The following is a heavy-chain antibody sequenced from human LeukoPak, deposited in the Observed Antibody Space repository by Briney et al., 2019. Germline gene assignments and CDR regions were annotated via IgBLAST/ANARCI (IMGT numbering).Heavy chain of an antibody. CDR2: ISYDGSNK. D-gene: IGHD4-23*01. V-gene: IGHV3-30-3*02. J-gene: IGHJ3*02. Sequence: GGSLRLSCAASGFTFSSYAMHWVRQAPGKGLEWVAVISYDGSNKYYADSVKGRFTISRDNSKNTLYLQMNSLRPEDTAVYFCAKDGGNSHAFDIWGRGTMVIVSS. CDR1: GFTFSSYA. CDR3: AKDGGNSHAFDI.